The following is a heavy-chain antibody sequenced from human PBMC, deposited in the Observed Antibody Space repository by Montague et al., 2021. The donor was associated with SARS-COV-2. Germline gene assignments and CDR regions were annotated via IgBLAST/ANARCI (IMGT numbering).Heavy chain of an antibody. J-gene: IGHJ4*02. D-gene: IGHD3-9*01. CDR2: IYYSGST. V-gene: IGHV4-59*08. CDR1: GDSISNYY. Sequence: SETRSLTCTVSGDSISNYYWSWIRRPPGKGLEWLGYIYYSGSTNYNLSLKSRVTISVDTSKNQFSLRLSSVTAADTAVYYCARLPYILPGYAYFDFWGQGSLVIVSS. CDR3: ARLPYILPGYAYFDF.